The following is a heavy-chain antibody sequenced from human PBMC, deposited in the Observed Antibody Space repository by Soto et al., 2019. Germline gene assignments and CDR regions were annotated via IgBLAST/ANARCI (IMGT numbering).Heavy chain of an antibody. CDR3: ARESTVTTVYYYSGMDV. Sequence: SETLSLTCTVSGGSISSGDYYWSWIRQPPGRGLEWIGYIYYSGSTYYNPSLKSRVTISVDTSKNQFSLKLSSVTAADTAVYYCARESTVTTVYYYSGMDVWGQGTTVTVSS. J-gene: IGHJ6*02. V-gene: IGHV4-30-4*01. CDR2: IYYSGST. CDR1: GGSISSGDYY. D-gene: IGHD4-17*01.